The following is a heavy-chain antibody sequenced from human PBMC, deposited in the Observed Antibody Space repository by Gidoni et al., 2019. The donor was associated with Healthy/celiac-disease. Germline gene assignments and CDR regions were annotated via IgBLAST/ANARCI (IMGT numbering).Heavy chain of an antibody. V-gene: IGHV4-59*01. CDR2: IYYSGRT. D-gene: IGHD2-15*01. J-gene: IGHJ4*02. CDR3: ARVSGKYCSGGSCYPDY. Sequence: QVQLPESGPGLVKPSETLSLTCTVSVGSLSSYSWSWIRQPPGKGLEWIGYIYYSGRTNYNPSLKSRVTISVDTSKNQFSLKLSSVTAADTAVYYCARVSGKYCSGGSCYPDYWGQGTLVTVSS. CDR1: VGSLSSYS.